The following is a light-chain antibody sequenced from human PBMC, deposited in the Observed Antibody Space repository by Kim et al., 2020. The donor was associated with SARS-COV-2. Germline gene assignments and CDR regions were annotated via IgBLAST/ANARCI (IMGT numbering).Light chain of an antibody. Sequence: NFMLTQPPSVSASPGKTVTISCTGSSGSIASNYVQWYQQRPGSAPTTVIYEDNQRPSGVPDRFSGSIDSSSNSASLTISGLKTEDEADYYCQSYDSSTWVFGGGTQLTVL. CDR3: QSYDSSTWV. CDR2: EDN. J-gene: IGLJ3*02. V-gene: IGLV6-57*02. CDR1: SGSIASNY.